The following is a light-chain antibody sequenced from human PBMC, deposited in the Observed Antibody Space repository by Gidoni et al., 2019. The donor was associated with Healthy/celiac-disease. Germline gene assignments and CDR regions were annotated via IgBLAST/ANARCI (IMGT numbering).Light chain of an antibody. CDR3: QQSYSTQLT. CDR1: QSISSY. CDR2: AAS. V-gene: IGKV1-39*01. Sequence: DIQMTQSPPSLSASVGDRVTITCRASQSISSYLNWYQQKPGKAPKLLIYAASSLQSGVPSRFSGSGSGTDFTLNISSLQPEDFATYYCQQSYSTQLTFGGXTKVEIK. J-gene: IGKJ4*01.